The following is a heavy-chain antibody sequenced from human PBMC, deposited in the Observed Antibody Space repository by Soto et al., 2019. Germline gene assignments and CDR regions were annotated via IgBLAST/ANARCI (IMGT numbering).Heavy chain of an antibody. J-gene: IGHJ5*02. CDR1: GGSISSGDYY. D-gene: IGHD3-22*01. CDR2: IYYSGST. V-gene: IGHV4-30-4*01. Sequence: SETLSLTCTVSGGSISSGDYYWSWIRQPPGKGLEWIGYIYYSGSTYYNPSLKSRVTISVDTSKNQFSLKLSSVTAADTAVYYCARVGSYYDSSGPFDPWGQGTLVTVSS. CDR3: ARVGSYYDSSGPFDP.